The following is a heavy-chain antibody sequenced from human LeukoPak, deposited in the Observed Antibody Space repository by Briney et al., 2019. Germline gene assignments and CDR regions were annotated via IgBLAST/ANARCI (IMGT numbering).Heavy chain of an antibody. Sequence: PSQTLSLTCTVSGGSISSGSYYWSWIRQPAGKGLEWIGRIYTSGSTNYNPSLKSRVTISVDTSKNQFSLKLSSVTAADTAVYYCARSYMYYYDSEAAFDIWGQGTMVTVSS. D-gene: IGHD3-22*01. CDR3: ARSYMYYYDSEAAFDI. V-gene: IGHV4-61*02. CDR2: IYTSGST. J-gene: IGHJ3*02. CDR1: GGSISSGSYY.